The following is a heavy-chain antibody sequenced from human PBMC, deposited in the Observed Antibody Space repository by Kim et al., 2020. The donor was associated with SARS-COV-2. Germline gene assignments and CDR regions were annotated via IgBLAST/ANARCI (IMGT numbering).Heavy chain of an antibody. Sequence: ADSVRGRFTVARDNTKATLSLQMTSLRAGDTGLYYCAKDHPSEGSPTFDYWGQGTQVTVSS. CDR3: AKDHPSEGSPTFDY. D-gene: IGHD1-26*01. V-gene: IGHV3-23*01. J-gene: IGHJ4*02.